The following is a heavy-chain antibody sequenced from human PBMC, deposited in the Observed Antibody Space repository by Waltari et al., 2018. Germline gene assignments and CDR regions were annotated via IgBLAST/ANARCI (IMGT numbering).Heavy chain of an antibody. CDR1: GFTIGPYW. CDR3: VALEAVGS. Sequence: EVTVVESGRGLVQPGASLRLSCPAPGFTIGPYWMQWVRQVPGKGLVWVAGINHDGSRTTYADPVKGRFAISRDNARNTVHLQMNGLRAEDTAVYYCVALEAVGSWGQGTLVTVSS. J-gene: IGHJ5*02. V-gene: IGHV3-74*03. D-gene: IGHD2-2*03. CDR2: INHDGSRT.